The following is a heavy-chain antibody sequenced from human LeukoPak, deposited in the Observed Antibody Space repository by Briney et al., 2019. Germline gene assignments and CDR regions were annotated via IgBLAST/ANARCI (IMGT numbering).Heavy chain of an antibody. CDR3: ARGASGSSTTGFVDY. Sequence: GGSLRLSCAASGFMLSDYYMSWIRQAPGKGLEWVSYISSSGNTINYADSLKGRFTISRDNSKNTLYLQMNSLRAEDTAVYYCARGASGSSTTGFVDYWGQGTLVTVSS. CDR2: ISSSGNTI. CDR1: GFMLSDYY. D-gene: IGHD1-26*01. V-gene: IGHV3-11*01. J-gene: IGHJ4*02.